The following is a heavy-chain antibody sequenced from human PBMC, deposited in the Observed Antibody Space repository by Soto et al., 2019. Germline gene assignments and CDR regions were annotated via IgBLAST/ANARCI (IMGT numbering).Heavy chain of an antibody. CDR1: GYTFSIYG. J-gene: IGHJ4*02. D-gene: IGHD3-10*01. Sequence: SVKVSCKSSGYTFSIYGINWVRQAPGQGLEWMGWTRPNNGNTKYAQNLQGRVTMTTDTSTSTAYMELRSLRPDDTAVYYCVRDLDGSGSYYTDYWGQGTLVTVSS. CDR3: VRDLDGSGSYYTDY. CDR2: TRPNNGNT. V-gene: IGHV1-18*01.